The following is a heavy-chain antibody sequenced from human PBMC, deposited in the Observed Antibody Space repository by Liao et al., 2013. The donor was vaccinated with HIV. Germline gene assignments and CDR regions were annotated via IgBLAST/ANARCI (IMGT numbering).Heavy chain of an antibody. Sequence: QVQLQESGPRLVKPSETLSLTCSVSFGSISSFYWSWIRQPAGKGLEWIGRISGSGSTNSNPSLERRVTMSIDTSKNQLSLKLNSVTAADTAVYYCARDWGPGDSSGLDYWGQGTLVTVSS. CDR1: FGSISSFY. J-gene: IGHJ4*02. V-gene: IGHV4-4*07. CDR3: ARDWGPGDSSGLDY. CDR2: ISGSGST. D-gene: IGHD3-22*01.